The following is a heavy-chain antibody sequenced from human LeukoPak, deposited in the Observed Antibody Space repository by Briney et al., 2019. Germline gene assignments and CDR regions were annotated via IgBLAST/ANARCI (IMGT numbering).Heavy chain of an antibody. V-gene: IGHV5-51*01. CDR1: GYSFTSYW. D-gene: IGHD6-13*01. CDR2: IYPGDSDT. Sequence: GESLKISCKGSGYSFTSYWIGWVRQMPGKGLEWMGIIYPGDSDTRYSPSFQGQVTISADKSISTAYLQWSSLKASDTAIYYCAAQTDSSWLPTAYFDYWGQGTLVTVSS. J-gene: IGHJ4*02. CDR3: AAQTDSSWLPTAYFDY.